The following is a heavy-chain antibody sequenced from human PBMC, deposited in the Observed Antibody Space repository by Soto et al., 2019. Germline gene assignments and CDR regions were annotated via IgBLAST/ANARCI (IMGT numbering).Heavy chain of an antibody. J-gene: IGHJ3*02. Sequence: YWISWVRQMPGKGLEWMGRIDPSDSYTNYSPSFQGHVTISADKSISTAYLQWSSLKASDTAMYYCARFGVYCSSTSCYKRGRAFDIWGQGTMVTVSS. V-gene: IGHV5-10-1*01. CDR3: ARFGVYCSSTSCYKRGRAFDI. CDR1: YW. D-gene: IGHD2-2*02. CDR2: IDPSDSYT.